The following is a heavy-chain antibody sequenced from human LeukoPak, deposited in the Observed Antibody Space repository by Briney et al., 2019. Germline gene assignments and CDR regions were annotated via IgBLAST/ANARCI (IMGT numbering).Heavy chain of an antibody. CDR1: GGTFSSYA. Sequence: GSSVKVSCKASGGTFSSYAISWVRQAPGQGLEWMGGIIPIFGTTNYAQKFQGRVTITADKSTSTAYMELSSLRSEDTAVYYCARSTDYDFWSGSNYYYYYYMDVWGKGTTVTVSS. J-gene: IGHJ6*03. V-gene: IGHV1-69*06. CDR3: ARSTDYDFWSGSNYYYYYYMDV. CDR2: IIPIFGTT. D-gene: IGHD3-3*01.